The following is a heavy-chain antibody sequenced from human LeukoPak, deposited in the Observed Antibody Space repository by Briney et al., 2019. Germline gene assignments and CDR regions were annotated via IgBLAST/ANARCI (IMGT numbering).Heavy chain of an antibody. J-gene: IGHJ4*02. V-gene: IGHV1-46*01. D-gene: IGHD6-13*01. CDR2: INPSGGST. CDR1: GYTFTSYY. Sequence: GESLKISCKGSGYTFTSYYMHWVRQAPGQGLEWMGIINPSGGSTSYAQKFQGRVTMTRDTSASTVYMELSSLRSEDTAVYYCAREVSGYSSSGTPVGWGQGTLVTVSS. CDR3: AREVSGYSSSGTPVG.